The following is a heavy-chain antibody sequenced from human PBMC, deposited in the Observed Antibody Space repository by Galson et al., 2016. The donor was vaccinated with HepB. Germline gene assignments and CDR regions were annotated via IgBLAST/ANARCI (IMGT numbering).Heavy chain of an antibody. CDR1: GLTFSEYW. CDR2: ISGSGGST. V-gene: IGHV3-23*01. D-gene: IGHD2-2*02. Sequence: ALRLSCAVAGLTFSEYWMTWGGRAPGKGLEWVSSISGSGGSTYYADSVKGRFTISRDNSKNTLYLQVNSLRVEDTAIYYCARGRTTSCNSAFDIWGQGTMVTVSS. J-gene: IGHJ3*02. CDR3: ARGRTTSCNSAFDI.